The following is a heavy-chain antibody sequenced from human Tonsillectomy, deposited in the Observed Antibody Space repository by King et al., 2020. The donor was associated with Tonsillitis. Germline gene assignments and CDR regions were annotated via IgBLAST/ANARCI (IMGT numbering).Heavy chain of an antibody. D-gene: IGHD4-11*01. Sequence: QLQESGPGLMKPSQTLSLTCAVSGGSISSGGYSWSWIRQPPGKGLEWIGYIYYSGSTYYNPSLKSRVTISVDTSKNQFSLKLSSVTAADTAVYFCARKGNYGERVNYYYGMDVWGQGTTVTVSS. J-gene: IGHJ6*02. CDR2: IYYSGST. CDR3: ARKGNYGERVNYYYGMDV. V-gene: IGHV4-30-4*07. CDR1: GGSISSGGYS.